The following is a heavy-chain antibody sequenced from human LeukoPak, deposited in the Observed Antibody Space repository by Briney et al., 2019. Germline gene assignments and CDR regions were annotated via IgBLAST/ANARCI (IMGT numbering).Heavy chain of an antibody. CDR1: GGSISRYH. V-gene: IGHV4-59*01. CDR2: ISYSGST. CDR3: ARGKITIVRGVNAGGFDY. J-gene: IGHJ4*02. D-gene: IGHD3-10*01. Sequence: PSETLSLTCTVSGGSISRYHWSWIGQPPGKGLEWIGYISYSGSTNYNPSLKSRVTISIDTSKNQFSLKLNSVTAADTAVYYCARGKITIVRGVNAGGFDYWGEGGLVTVSS.